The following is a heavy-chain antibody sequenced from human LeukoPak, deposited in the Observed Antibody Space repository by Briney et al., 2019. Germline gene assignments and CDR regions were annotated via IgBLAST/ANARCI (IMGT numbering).Heavy chain of an antibody. CDR1: GYTFTSYG. CDR3: ARDIVVVPAAISYFDL. J-gene: IGHJ2*01. CDR2: LSAYNGNT. V-gene: IGHV1-18*01. Sequence: ASVKVSCKASGYTFTSYGISWVRQAPGQGLEWMGWLSAYNGNTNYAQKLQGRVTMTTDTSTSTAYIELRSLRSDDTTVYDCARDIVVVPAAISYFDLWGRGTLVAVSS. D-gene: IGHD2-2*02.